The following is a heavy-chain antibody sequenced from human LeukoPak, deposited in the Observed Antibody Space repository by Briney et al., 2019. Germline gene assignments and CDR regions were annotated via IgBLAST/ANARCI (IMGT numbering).Heavy chain of an antibody. CDR1: GGSISSSPYY. Sequence: SQTLSLTCSVSGGSISSSPYYWGWIRQPPGKGLEWIGSIYYSGSTYYNPSLKSRVTISVDTYKNQFSLKLSSVTAADTAVYYCARLDLGCSGTSCQHSFDYWGQGTLVTVSS. J-gene: IGHJ4*02. CDR2: IYYSGST. V-gene: IGHV4-39*01. CDR3: ARLDLGCSGTSCQHSFDY. D-gene: IGHD2-2*01.